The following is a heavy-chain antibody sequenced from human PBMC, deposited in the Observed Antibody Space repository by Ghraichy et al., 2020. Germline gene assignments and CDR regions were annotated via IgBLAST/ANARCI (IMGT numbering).Heavy chain of an antibody. D-gene: IGHD1-1*01. J-gene: IGHJ6*02. V-gene: IGHV4-59*11. CDR1: GDSITSHF. CDR3: ARDMRLEDNDYYNGMDV. CDR2: FYHTGSR. Sequence: SETLSLTCTVSGDSITSHFWSWIRQPPGKGLEWIGYFYHTGSRNYNPSLKGRVTMSVDTSKNQFSLKLRSVTAADTAVYYCARDMRLEDNDYYNGMDVWGQGTTVSVSS.